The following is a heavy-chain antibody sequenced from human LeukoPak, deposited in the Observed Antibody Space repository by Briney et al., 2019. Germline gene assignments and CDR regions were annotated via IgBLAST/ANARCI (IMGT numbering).Heavy chain of an antibody. Sequence: SETLSLTCTVFGGSISTYYWTWIRQPPGKGLEWIGYNHYTGRPNHNPSLKSRVTMSVDTSKNQFSLKLSSVTAADTAVYYCARGRSGGDWFDSWGQGTLVTVSS. CDR3: ARGRSGGDWFDS. CDR2: NHYTGRP. J-gene: IGHJ5*01. CDR1: GGSISTYY. D-gene: IGHD3-10*01. V-gene: IGHV4-59*01.